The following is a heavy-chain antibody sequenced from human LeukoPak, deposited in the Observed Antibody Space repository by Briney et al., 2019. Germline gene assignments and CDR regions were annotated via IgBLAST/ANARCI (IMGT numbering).Heavy chain of an antibody. D-gene: IGHD6-6*01. CDR2: ISSSSNYI. J-gene: IGHJ4*02. CDR1: GFTFSSYS. V-gene: IGHV3-21*01. CDR3: ARSPPSSLPDY. Sequence: GGSLSLSCAASGFTFSSYSMKWVRQAPGRGLEGVSSISSSSNYIYYAASVKGRFTISRDNARNSLYLQMDSLRAEDTAVYYCARSPPSSLPDYWGQGTLVTVSS.